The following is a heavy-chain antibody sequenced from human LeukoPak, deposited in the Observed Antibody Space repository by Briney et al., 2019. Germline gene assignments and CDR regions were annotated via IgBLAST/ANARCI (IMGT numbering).Heavy chain of an antibody. J-gene: IGHJ4*02. CDR1: GYTFTSYY. CDR3: ARGAQVYYYDSSGYYCLDY. V-gene: IGHV1-46*01. CDR2: INPSGGST. Sequence: ASVKVSCKASGYTFTSYYMHWVRQAPGQGLEWMGIINPSGGSTSYAQKFQGRVTMTRDTSTSAVYMELSSLRSEDTAVYYCARGAQVYYYDSSGYYCLDYWGQGTLVTVSS. D-gene: IGHD3-22*01.